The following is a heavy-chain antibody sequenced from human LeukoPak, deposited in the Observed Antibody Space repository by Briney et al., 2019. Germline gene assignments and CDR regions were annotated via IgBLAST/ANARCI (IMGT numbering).Heavy chain of an antibody. D-gene: IGHD3-22*01. CDR1: GYSFTTYW. CDR2: IYPGDSDT. Sequence: GESLKISCKGSGYSFTTYWIGWVRQMPGKGLEWMGIIYPGDSDTTYIPSFQGQVTISADKSINTAYLQWSSLKASDTAMYYCAVGHSSGYYEFHYWGQGTLVTVSS. V-gene: IGHV5-51*01. CDR3: AVGHSSGYYEFHY. J-gene: IGHJ4*02.